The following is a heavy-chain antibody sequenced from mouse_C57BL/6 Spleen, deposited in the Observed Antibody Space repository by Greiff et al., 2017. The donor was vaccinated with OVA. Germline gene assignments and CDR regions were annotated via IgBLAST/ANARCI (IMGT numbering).Heavy chain of an antibody. CDR3: ARGEKDRRYARDY. CDR2: INPGSGGT. CDR1: GYAFTHYL. V-gene: IGHV1-54*01. Sequence: VQLHQSGAELVRPGTSVKVSCKASGYAFTHYLIEWVKQRPGQGLEWIGVINPGSGGTTYNEKFKGKATLTADKSSSTAYMPLSSLTSEDSAVDVCARGEKDRRYARDYWGQGTSGTVSS. J-gene: IGHJ4*01.